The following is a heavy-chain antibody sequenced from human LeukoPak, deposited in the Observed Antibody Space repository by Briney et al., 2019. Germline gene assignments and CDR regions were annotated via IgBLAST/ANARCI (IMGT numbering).Heavy chain of an antibody. Sequence: SETLSLTCTVSGGSISSGGYYWSWIRQPPGKGLEWIGYIYHSGSTYYNPSLKSRVTISVDRSKNQFSLKLSSVTAADTAVYYCASSHYGGIPGEYFDYWGQGTLVTVSS. CDR1: GGSISSGGYY. J-gene: IGHJ4*02. CDR2: IYHSGST. V-gene: IGHV4-30-2*01. D-gene: IGHD4-23*01. CDR3: ASSHYGGIPGEYFDY.